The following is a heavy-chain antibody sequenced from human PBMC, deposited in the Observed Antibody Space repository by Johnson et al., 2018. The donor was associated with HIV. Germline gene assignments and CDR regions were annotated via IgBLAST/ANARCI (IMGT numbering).Heavy chain of an antibody. CDR3: TTYLYGYSSSSSDAFDI. Sequence: MLLVESGGGLVKPGGSLRLSCAASGFTFSNAWMSWVRQAPGKGLEWVGRIKSKTDGGTTDYAAPVQGRFTISRDDSKNTLYLQRNSLKPEDTAVYYGTTYLYGYSSSSSDAFDIWGQGTMVTVSS. CDR2: IKSKTDGGTT. J-gene: IGHJ3*02. CDR1: GFTFSNAW. D-gene: IGHD6-6*01. V-gene: IGHV3-15*01.